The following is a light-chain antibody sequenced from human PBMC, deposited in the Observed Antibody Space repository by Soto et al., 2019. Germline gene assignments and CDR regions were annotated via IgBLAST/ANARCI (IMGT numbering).Light chain of an antibody. J-gene: IGKJ2*01. CDR2: KAT. CDR3: QHYDRASS. CDR1: QSIHSG. Sequence: DIQMTQSPSTLPASVGDRVIITCRASQSIHSGLAWYQQKAGEAPKLLIYKATTFQRGVPSRFSGSASGTQFSLTISRLQPDDFATYFCQHYDRASSFRQGTRLE. V-gene: IGKV1-5*03.